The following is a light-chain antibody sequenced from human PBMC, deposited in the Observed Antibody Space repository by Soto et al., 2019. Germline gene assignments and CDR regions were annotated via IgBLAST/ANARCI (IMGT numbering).Light chain of an antibody. CDR2: GND. CDR3: QSYGSSPSANFV. J-gene: IGLJ1*01. V-gene: IGLV1-40*01. CDR1: SSNIGAGYD. Sequence: QSVLTQPPSVSGAPGQSVTISCTGSSSNIGAGYDVHWYQQLPGKAPKLLIYGNDNRPSGVPERFSGSKSGTSASLAITGLRADDEADYYCQSYGSSPSANFVFGTGTKVTV.